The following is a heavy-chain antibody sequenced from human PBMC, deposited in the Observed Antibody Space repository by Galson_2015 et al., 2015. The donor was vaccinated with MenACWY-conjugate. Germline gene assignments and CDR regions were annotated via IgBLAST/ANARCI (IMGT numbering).Heavy chain of an antibody. Sequence: LSLTCTVSGYSISSGYSWGWIRQPPGKGLAWIGSIYHSGSTYYNPSLKSRVTISVDTSKNQFSLKLSSVTAADAAVYYCARAMRITMVRGVVGYYGMDVWGQGTTVTVSS. CDR1: GYSISSGYS. CDR2: IYHSGST. J-gene: IGHJ6*02. CDR3: ARAMRITMVRGVVGYYGMDV. D-gene: IGHD3-10*01. V-gene: IGHV4-38-2*02.